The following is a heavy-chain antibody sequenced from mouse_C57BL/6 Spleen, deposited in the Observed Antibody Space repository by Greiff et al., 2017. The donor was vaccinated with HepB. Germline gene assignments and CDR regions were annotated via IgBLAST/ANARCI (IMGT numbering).Heavy chain of an antibody. Sequence: VQLQQSGTALARPGASVKMSCKTSGYTFTSYWMHWVKQRPGQGLEWIGAIYPGNSDTSYNQKFKGKAKLTAVTSASTAYMELSSLTNEDSAVYYCTREGYYYGSSLYYYAMDYWGQGTSVTVSS. CDR2: IYPGNSDT. CDR1: GYTFTSYW. J-gene: IGHJ4*01. D-gene: IGHD1-1*01. CDR3: TREGYYYGSSLYYYAMDY. V-gene: IGHV1-5*01.